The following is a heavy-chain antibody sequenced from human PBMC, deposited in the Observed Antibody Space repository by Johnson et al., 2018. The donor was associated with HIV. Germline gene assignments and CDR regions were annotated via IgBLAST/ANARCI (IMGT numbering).Heavy chain of an antibody. J-gene: IGHJ3*02. CDR3: ARLRGAFDI. V-gene: IGHV3-30*04. CDR1: GFTFNSYA. Sequence: VQLVESGGGVVQPGRSLRLSCAASGFTFNSYAMHWVRQAPGKGLEWVAAISYDGSNKDYADSVKGRFTISRDNSKNTLYLQMNSLRAEDTAVYYCARLRGAFDIWGQGTMVTVSS. CDR2: ISYDGSNK.